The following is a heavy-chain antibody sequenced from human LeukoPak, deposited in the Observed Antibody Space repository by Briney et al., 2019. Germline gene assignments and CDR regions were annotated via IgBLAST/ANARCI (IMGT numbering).Heavy chain of an antibody. CDR3: VTDSCSSTSSYRNFYYGMVV. J-gene: IGHJ6*02. V-gene: IGHV1-24*01. CDR1: GYTLTELS. CDR2: FVPIDGET. Sequence: ASVKVSCKLSGYTLTELSMHWVRHAPGKGLEWMGGFVPIDGETIYAQKFQGRVTMTEDTSTDTAYMELSSLRSEDTAVYCCVTDSCSSTSSYRNFYYGMVVWGQGTTVTVSS. D-gene: IGHD2-2*01.